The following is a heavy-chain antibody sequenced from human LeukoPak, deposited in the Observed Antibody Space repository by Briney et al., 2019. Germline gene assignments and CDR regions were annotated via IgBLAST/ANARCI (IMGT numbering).Heavy chain of an antibody. CDR2: ISAYNGNT. D-gene: IGHD1-26*01. V-gene: IGHV1-18*01. J-gene: IGHJ6*02. CDR3: ARDPASSVVGALYGMDV. Sequence: ASVKVSCKASGYTFTSYGISWVRQAPGQGLEWMGWISAYNGNTNYAQKLQGRVTMTTDTPTSTAYMELRSLRSDDTAVYYCARDPASSVVGALYGMDVWGQGTTVTVSS. CDR1: GYTFTSYG.